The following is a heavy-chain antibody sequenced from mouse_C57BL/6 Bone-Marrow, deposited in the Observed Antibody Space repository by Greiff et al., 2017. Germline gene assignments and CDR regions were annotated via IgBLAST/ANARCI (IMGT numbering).Heavy chain of an antibody. CDR3: ARTRPYWYFDV. Sequence: VQLKESGGGLVKPGGSLKLSCAASGFTFSDYGMHWVRQAPEKGLEWVAYISSGSSTIYYADTVKGRFTISRDNAKNTLFLQMTSLRSEDTAMYYCARTRPYWYFDVWGTGTTVTVSS. CDR1: GFTFSDYG. V-gene: IGHV5-17*01. CDR2: ISSGSSTI. J-gene: IGHJ1*03.